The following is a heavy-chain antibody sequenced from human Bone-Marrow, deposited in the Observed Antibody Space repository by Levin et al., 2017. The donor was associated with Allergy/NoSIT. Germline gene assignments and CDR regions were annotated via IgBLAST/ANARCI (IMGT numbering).Heavy chain of an antibody. CDR3: ARDLSYYYGMDV. CDR1: GFTFSSYW. Sequence: LSLTCAVSGFTFSSYWMHWVRQAPGKGLVWVSRINSDGSSTDYVDSVKGRFTISRDNAKNTLYLQMNSLRAEDTAVYYCARDLSYYYGMDVWGQGTTVTVSS. J-gene: IGHJ6*02. V-gene: IGHV3-74*01. CDR2: INSDGSST.